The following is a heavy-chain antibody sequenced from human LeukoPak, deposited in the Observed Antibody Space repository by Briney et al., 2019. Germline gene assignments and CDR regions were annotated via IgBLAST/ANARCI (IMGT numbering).Heavy chain of an antibody. J-gene: IGHJ3*02. V-gene: IGHV3-64*01. Sequence: PGGSLRLSCAASGFTFSSYAMHWVRQAPGKGLEYVSAISSNGGSTYYANSVKGRFTISRDNSKNTLYLQMGSLRAEDMAVYYCARDRTSSGYYGAFDIWGQGTMVTVSS. CDR2: ISSNGGST. CDR3: ARDRTSSGYYGAFDI. CDR1: GFTFSSYA. D-gene: IGHD3-22*01.